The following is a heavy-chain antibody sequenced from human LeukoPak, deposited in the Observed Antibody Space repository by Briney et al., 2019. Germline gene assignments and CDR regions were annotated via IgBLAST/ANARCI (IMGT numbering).Heavy chain of an antibody. CDR1: GLTFSSHW. J-gene: IGHJ4*02. CDR3: ARDTPSSGFDY. D-gene: IGHD3-10*01. CDR2: IYSGGST. Sequence: GGSLRLSCAASGLTFSSHWMHWVRQAPGKGLEWVSVIYSGGSTYYADSVKGRFTISRDNSKNTVNLQMNSLRPEDTAVYYCARDTPSSGFDYWGQGTQVTVSS. V-gene: IGHV3-53*01.